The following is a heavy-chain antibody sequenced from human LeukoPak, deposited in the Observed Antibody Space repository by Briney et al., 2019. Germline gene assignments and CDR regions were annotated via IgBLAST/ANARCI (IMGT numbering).Heavy chain of an antibody. Sequence: PGGSLRLSCAASGFTFSTYDMNWVRQAPGKGLEWVSSISSSTSYIYYADSVKGRFTISRDNAKNSLYLQMNSLRAEDTAVYYCARGHSGSYCSGYWGQGTLVTVSS. CDR3: ARGHSGSYCSGY. CDR2: ISSSTSYI. V-gene: IGHV3-21*01. D-gene: IGHD3-10*01. CDR1: GFTFSTYD. J-gene: IGHJ4*02.